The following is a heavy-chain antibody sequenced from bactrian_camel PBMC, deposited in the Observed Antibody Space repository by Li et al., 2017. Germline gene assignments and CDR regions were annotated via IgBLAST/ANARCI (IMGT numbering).Heavy chain of an antibody. J-gene: IGHJ5*01. D-gene: IGHD3*01. CDR1: GDSFSRNC. CDR2: IGADGDT. CDR3: AADSCSALRRLEADQFEY. V-gene: IGHV3S53*01. Sequence: HVQLVESGGGLVQPGGSLRLTCVISGDSFSRNCKGWFRQAPGKEREGVAIIGADGDTSYVEVVKGRFAISQNNRKNLISLQMESLKPEDTAMYYCAADSCSALRRLEADQFEYWGLGTQVT.